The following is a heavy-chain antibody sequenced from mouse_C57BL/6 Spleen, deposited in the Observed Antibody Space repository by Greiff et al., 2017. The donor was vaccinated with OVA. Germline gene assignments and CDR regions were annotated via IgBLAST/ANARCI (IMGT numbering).Heavy chain of an antibody. V-gene: IGHV1-26*01. Sequence: VQLQQSGPELVKPGASVKISCKASGYTFTDYYMNWVKQSHGKSLEWIGDINPNNGGTSYNQKFKGKATLTVDKSSSTAYMELRSLTSEDSAVYYCARGYYYGSSPYDFDYWGQGTTLTVSS. J-gene: IGHJ2*01. D-gene: IGHD1-1*01. CDR3: ARGYYYGSSPYDFDY. CDR2: INPNNGGT. CDR1: GYTFTDYY.